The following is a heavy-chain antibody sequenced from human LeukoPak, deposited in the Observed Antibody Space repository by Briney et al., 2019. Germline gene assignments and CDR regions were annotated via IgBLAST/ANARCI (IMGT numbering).Heavy chain of an antibody. CDR1: GYTFTSYG. J-gene: IGHJ4*02. CDR3: ARDGSIAALVYFDY. CDR2: ISAYNGNT. D-gene: IGHD6-6*01. V-gene: IGHV1-18*01. Sequence: ASVKVSCKASGYTFTSYGISWVRQAPGQGLEWMGWISAYNGNTNYAQKFQGRVTMTRDTSISTAYMELSRLRSDDTAVYYCARDGSIAALVYFDYWGQGTLVTVSS.